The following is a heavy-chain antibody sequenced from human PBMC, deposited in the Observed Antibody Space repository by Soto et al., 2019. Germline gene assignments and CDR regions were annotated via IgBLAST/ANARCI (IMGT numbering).Heavy chain of an antibody. Sequence: ALVKVARKAFGYTFTSYVSSWVRQAPGQGLEWMGWISAYNGNTNYAQKLQGRVTMTTDTSTSTAYMELRSLRSDDTAVYYCARDLGSAVVGMRYDFWGQGTLVTVSS. D-gene: IGHD6-19*01. V-gene: IGHV1-18*01. CDR1: GYTFTSYV. CDR2: ISAYNGNT. CDR3: ARDLGSAVVGMRYDF. J-gene: IGHJ4*02.